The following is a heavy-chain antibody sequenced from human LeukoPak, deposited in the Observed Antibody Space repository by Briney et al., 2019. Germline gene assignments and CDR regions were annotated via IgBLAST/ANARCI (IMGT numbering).Heavy chain of an antibody. D-gene: IGHD2-21*02. Sequence: GGSLRLSCAASGFTFSSYAMHWVRQAPGKGLEWVAVISYDGSNKYYADSVKGRFTVFRDNSKNTLYLQMNSLRAEDTAVYYCARGTPLYCGGDCYSGTFDYWGQGTLVTVSS. V-gene: IGHV3-30*04. J-gene: IGHJ4*02. CDR3: ARGTPLYCGGDCYSGTFDY. CDR2: ISYDGSNK. CDR1: GFTFSSYA.